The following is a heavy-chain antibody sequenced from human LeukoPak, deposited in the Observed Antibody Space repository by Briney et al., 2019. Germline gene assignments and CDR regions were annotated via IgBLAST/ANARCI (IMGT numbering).Heavy chain of an antibody. Sequence: SETLSLTCTVSGGSISSYYWSWIRQPPGKGLEWIGYIYYSGSTYYNPSLKSRVTISVDTSKSQFSLKLSSVTAADTAVYYCARDSQYSSSSAVDYWGQGTLVTVSS. CDR2: IYYSGST. D-gene: IGHD6-6*01. J-gene: IGHJ4*02. CDR3: ARDSQYSSSSAVDY. CDR1: GGSISSYY. V-gene: IGHV4-30-4*08.